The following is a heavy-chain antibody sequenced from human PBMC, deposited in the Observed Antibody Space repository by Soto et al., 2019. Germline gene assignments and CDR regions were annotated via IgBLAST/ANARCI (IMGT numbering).Heavy chain of an antibody. J-gene: IGHJ6*02. V-gene: IGHV4-39*01. CDR2: IYYSGST. D-gene: IGHD4-17*01. CDR1: GGSISSSSYY. Sequence: SETLSLTCAVSGGSISSSSYYWGRIRQPPGKGLEWIGSIYYSGSTYYNPSLKSRVTISVDTSKNQFSLKLSSVTAADTAVYYCARRINDYGDFRVLYSYGMDVWGQGTTVTVSS. CDR3: ARRINDYGDFRVLYSYGMDV.